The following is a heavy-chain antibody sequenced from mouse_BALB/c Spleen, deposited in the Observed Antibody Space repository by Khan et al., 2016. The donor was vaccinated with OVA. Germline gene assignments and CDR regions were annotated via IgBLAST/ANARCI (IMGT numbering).Heavy chain of an antibody. CDR1: GYTFNSYY. J-gene: IGHJ3*01. Sequence: ESGAELVKPGASVKLSCKASGYTFNSYYMYWVKQRPGQGLEWIGEINPSNGGTNFNEKFKSKATRTVDKSSSTAYMQLSGLTSEDSAVYYCTRGGYGGFAYWGQGTLVTVSA. V-gene: IGHV1S81*02. CDR2: INPSNGGT. D-gene: IGHD1-2*01. CDR3: TRGGYGGFAY.